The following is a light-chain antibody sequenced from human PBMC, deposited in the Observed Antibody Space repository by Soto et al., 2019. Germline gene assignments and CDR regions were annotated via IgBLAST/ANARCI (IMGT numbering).Light chain of an antibody. CDR3: HQANSFPLT. CDR1: QVISSW. J-gene: IGKJ4*01. Sequence: DIQMTQSPSSVSASVGDRVSITCRAGQVISSWLAWYQQKPGKAPKLLVYTVSSWQSGVPSRFSGSGSGTDFTLTISSLQPEDVATYFCHQANSFPLTFGGGTQVEIK. V-gene: IGKV1-12*01. CDR2: TVS.